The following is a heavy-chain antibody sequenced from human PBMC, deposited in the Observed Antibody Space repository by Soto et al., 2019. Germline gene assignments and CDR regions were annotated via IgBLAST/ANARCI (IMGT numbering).Heavy chain of an antibody. J-gene: IGHJ3*02. V-gene: IGHV3-15*01. Sequence: PGGSLRLSCAASGFTFSNAWMSWVRQAPGKGLEWVGRIKSKTDGGTTDYAAPVKGRFTISRDDSKNTLYLQMNSLKTEDTAVYYCARGDYRDSSGPFSDAFDIWGQGTMVTVSS. CDR2: IKSKTDGGTT. D-gene: IGHD3-22*01. CDR1: GFTFSNAW. CDR3: ARGDYRDSSGPFSDAFDI.